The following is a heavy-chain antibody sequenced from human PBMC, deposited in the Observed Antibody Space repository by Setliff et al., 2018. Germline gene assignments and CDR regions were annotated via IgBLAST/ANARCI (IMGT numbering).Heavy chain of an antibody. V-gene: IGHV3-7*03. CDR2: IKQDGGEK. CDR1: GFTFSSYW. D-gene: IGHD3-22*01. J-gene: IGHJ3*02. CDR3: ARDRISRYYDSGAHAFDI. Sequence: GGSLRLSCAASGFTFSSYWMSWVRQAPGKGLEWVANIKQDGGEKFYLASVKGRFTISRDNARNSLYLQMNSLRAEDTAVYYCARDRISRYYDSGAHAFDIWGQGTMVTVSS.